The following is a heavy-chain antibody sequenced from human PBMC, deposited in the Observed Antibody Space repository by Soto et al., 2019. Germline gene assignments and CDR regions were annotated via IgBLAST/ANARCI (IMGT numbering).Heavy chain of an antibody. CDR2: INPHSGDT. D-gene: IGHD6-19*01. CDR1: GYTFTANY. Sequence: ASVKVSCKGTGYTFTANYIQWGRQAPGQGLEWMVWINPHSGDTTYAQKFLGRITLTRDTSIATAYMELTRLTSDDTAVYFCAREGSGWKYFDYWGQGSLVTVSS. CDR3: AREGSGWKYFDY. V-gene: IGHV1-2*02. J-gene: IGHJ4*02.